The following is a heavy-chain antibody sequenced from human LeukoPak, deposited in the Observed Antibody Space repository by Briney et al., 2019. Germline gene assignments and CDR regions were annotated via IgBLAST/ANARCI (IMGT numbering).Heavy chain of an antibody. Sequence: GGSLRLSCAASGFTFSSYGMHWVRQAPGKGLEWVAVISYDGSNKYYADSVRGRFTISRDNSKNTLYLQMNSLRAEDTAVYYCAKDARLRGYCSGGSRSYNWFDPWGQGTLVTVSS. D-gene: IGHD2-15*01. V-gene: IGHV3-30*18. CDR1: GFTFSSYG. J-gene: IGHJ5*02. CDR3: AKDARLRGYCSGGSRSYNWFDP. CDR2: ISYDGSNK.